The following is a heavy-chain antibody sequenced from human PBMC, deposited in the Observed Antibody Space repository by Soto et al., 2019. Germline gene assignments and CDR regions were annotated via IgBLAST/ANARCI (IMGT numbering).Heavy chain of an antibody. J-gene: IGHJ3*02. CDR1: GFTFNSYD. CDR2: IGTAGDT. V-gene: IGHV3-13*01. CDR3: ARASIGYADSSDAFDI. D-gene: IGHD5-12*01. Sequence: GGSLRLSCAASGFTFNSYDMHWVRQATGKGLEWVSAIGTAGDTYYPGSVKGRFTISRENAKNSLYLQMNSLRAGDTAVYYCARASIGYADSSDAFDIWGQGTMVTVSS.